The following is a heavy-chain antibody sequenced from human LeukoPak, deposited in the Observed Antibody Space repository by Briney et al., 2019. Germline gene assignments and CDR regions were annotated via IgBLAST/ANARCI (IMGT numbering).Heavy chain of an antibody. Sequence: GESLKISCKGSGYSFTSYWISWVRQMPGKGLEWMGRIDPSDSYTNYSPSFQGHVTISADKSISTAYLQWSSLEASDTAMYYCATGYSSNTSCYAGNYYGMDVWGKETTVTVSS. J-gene: IGHJ6*04. CDR2: IDPSDSYT. CDR1: GYSFTSYW. CDR3: ATGYSSNTSCYAGNYYGMDV. D-gene: IGHD2-2*01. V-gene: IGHV5-10-1*01.